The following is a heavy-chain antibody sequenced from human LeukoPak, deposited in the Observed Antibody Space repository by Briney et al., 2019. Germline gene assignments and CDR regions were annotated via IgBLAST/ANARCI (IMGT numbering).Heavy chain of an antibody. CDR1: GFTFSSYA. D-gene: IGHD3-9*01. CDR3: ATENDNLTGYSHDY. CDR2: ISGSGGST. Sequence: GGSLRLSCAASGFTFSSYAMSWVRQAPGKGLEWVSAISGSGGSTYYADSVKGRFTISRDNSKNTLYLQMNSLRAEDTAVYYCATENDNLTGYSHDYWGQGTLVTVSS. V-gene: IGHV3-23*01. J-gene: IGHJ4*02.